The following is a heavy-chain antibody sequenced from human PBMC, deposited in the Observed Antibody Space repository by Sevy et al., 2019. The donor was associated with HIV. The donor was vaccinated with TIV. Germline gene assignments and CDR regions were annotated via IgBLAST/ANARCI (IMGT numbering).Heavy chain of an antibody. D-gene: IGHD2-21*02. J-gene: IGHJ6*02. CDR1: GFTFNGCS. CDR2: ISSSSHYK. V-gene: IGHV3-21*01. Sequence: GGSLRLSCAASGFTFNGCSLNWVRQAPGKGLEWVSSISSSSHYKYYMDSVKGRFTISRDNAKNSLYLQMNSLRAEDTVVYYCARERAADSGGDWYPSGMDVWGQGTTVTVSS. CDR3: ARERAADSGGDWYPSGMDV.